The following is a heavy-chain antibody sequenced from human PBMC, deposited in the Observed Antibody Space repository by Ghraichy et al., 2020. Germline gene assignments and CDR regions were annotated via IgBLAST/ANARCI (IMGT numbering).Heavy chain of an antibody. CDR3: ARSVNSASAAEYFQH. Sequence: GESLNISCAASGFSFSSYSMNWVRQAPGKGLEWVSSISSSSSYIYYADSVKGRFTISRDNAKNSLYLQMNSLRAEDTAVYYCARSVNSASAAEYFQHWGQGTLLRVSS. CDR2: ISSSSSYI. J-gene: IGHJ1*01. V-gene: IGHV3-21*01. D-gene: IGHD2-2*01. CDR1: GFSFSSYS.